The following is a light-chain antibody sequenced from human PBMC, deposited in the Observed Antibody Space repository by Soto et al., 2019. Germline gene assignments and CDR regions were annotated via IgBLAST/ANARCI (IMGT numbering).Light chain of an antibody. CDR2: DVS. Sequence: QSALTQPPSASGSPGQSVTISCTGTSSDVGGYNYVSWYQQHPGKATKLMIYDVSKRPSGVPDRFYGSKSSNTATLTVSELQAEDEADYYCSSYAGTNIHYVFGTGTKVTVL. CDR3: SSYAGTNIHYV. V-gene: IGLV2-8*01. CDR1: SSDVGGYNY. J-gene: IGLJ1*01.